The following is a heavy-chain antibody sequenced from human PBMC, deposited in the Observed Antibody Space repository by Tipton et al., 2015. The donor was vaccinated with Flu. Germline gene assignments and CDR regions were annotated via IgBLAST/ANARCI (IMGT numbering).Heavy chain of an antibody. CDR1: GGSINSYY. CDR3: ARDPGYGDYWFDP. V-gene: IGHV4-4*07. D-gene: IGHD4-17*01. Sequence: TLSLTCTVSGGSINSYYWSWIRQPAGKGLEWIGRIYGSGSTNYNPSPKSRVAMSIDTSKKRLSLKMTSVTAADTAVYYCARDPGYGDYWFDPWGQGTLVTVSS. CDR2: IYGSGST. J-gene: IGHJ5*02.